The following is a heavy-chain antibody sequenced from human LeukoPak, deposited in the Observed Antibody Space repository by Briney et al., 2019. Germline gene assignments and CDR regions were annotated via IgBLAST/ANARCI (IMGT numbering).Heavy chain of an antibody. CDR3: ARRQLELRGLFDY. CDR2: IYHSGST. V-gene: IGHV4-38-2*02. J-gene: IGHJ4*02. Sequence: SETQSLTCTVSGYSISSGYYWGWIRQPPGKGREWIGSIYHSGSTYYNPSLKSRVTISVDTSKNQFSLKLSSVTAADTAVYYCARRQLELRGLFDYWGQGTLVTVSS. D-gene: IGHD1-7*01. CDR1: GYSISSGYY.